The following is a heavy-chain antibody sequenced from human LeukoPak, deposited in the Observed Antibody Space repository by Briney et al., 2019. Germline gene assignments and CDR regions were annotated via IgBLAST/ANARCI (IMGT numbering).Heavy chain of an antibody. CDR2: IKDDGSAK. D-gene: IGHD1-26*01. CDR1: GFTFSSYW. J-gene: IGHJ4*02. V-gene: IGHV3-7*03. Sequence: PGGSLRLSCAASGFTFSSYWMSWVRQAPGKGLEWVANIKDDGSAKYYVDSVKGRFTISRDNAKNTLYLQMNSLRAEDTAVYYCAKDSREVQELDYWGQGTLVTVSS. CDR3: AKDSREVQELDY.